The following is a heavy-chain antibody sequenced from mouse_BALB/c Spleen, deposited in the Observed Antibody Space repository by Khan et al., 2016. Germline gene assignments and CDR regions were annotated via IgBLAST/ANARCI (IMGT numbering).Heavy chain of an antibody. CDR2: ISYSGST. CDR3: ARSMITTGFAN. D-gene: IGHD2-4*01. Sequence: VQLQQSGPGLVKPSQSLSLTCTVTGYSITSDYAWNWIRQFPGNTLEWMVYISYSGSTSYNPSLKSRFSITRDTSKNQFFLQLNSVTTEDTATYYGARSMITTGFANWGEGNLVTGSA. CDR1: GYSITSDYA. J-gene: IGHJ3*01. V-gene: IGHV3-2*02.